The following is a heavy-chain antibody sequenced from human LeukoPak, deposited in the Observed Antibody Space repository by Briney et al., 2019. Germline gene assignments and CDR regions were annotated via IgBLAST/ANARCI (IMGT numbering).Heavy chain of an antibody. V-gene: IGHV3-7*03. D-gene: IGHD6-13*01. CDR3: ATSTAAAGTD. J-gene: IGHJ4*02. CDR2: IKQDGSEK. CDR1: GFTFSNLW. Sequence: GGSLRLSCAASGFTFSNLWMSGVRKAPGKGLKWVANIKQDGSEKYYVDSVKGRFTISRDNAQNSLHLQMNSLRAEDTAIYYCATSTAAAGTDWGQGTLVTVSS.